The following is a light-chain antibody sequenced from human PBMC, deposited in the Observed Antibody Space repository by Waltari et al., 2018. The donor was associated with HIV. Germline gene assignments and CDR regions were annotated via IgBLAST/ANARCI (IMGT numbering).Light chain of an antibody. CDR3: QSYDSNLSGL. CDR1: SSNIGAGYD. CDR2: GNS. Sequence: QSELTQPPSVSAAPGQRGTISCTGSSSNIGAGYDLHWYQQVPGRAPKVVIYGNSNRPSGVPDRFSGSKSGSSASLVITGLQSEDEADYYCQSYDSNLSGLFGGGTKVTVL. V-gene: IGLV1-40*01. J-gene: IGLJ2*01.